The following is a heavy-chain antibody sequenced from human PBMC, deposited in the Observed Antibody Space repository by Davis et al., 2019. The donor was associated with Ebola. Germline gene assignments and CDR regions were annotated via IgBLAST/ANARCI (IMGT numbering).Heavy chain of an antibody. CDR1: GGSFSGYY. D-gene: IGHD3-22*01. Sequence: SETLSLTCAVYGGSFSGYYWSWIRQPPGKGLEWIGEINHSGSTNYNPSLKSRVTLSVDTFKNQFSLKLNSVTAADTAVYYCARAGVIMRLVTEDALTFDIWGRGTMVTVSS. CDR2: INHSGST. CDR3: ARAGVIMRLVTEDALTFDI. V-gene: IGHV4-34*09. J-gene: IGHJ3*02.